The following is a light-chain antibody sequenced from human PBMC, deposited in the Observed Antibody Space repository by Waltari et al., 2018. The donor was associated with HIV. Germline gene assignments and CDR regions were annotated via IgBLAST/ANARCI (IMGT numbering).Light chain of an antibody. CDR1: SSDVGGYHF. CDR2: EVR. V-gene: IGLV2-14*01. CDR3: SSYTSSSTLV. J-gene: IGLJ2*01. Sequence: QSALTQHASVSGSPGQSITISCTGTSSDVGGYHFVSWFQHHPGKAPKVMIYEVRNRPSGVSNRFSGSKSGNTAALTISGLQAEDEADYYCSSYTSSSTLVFGGGTKLTVL.